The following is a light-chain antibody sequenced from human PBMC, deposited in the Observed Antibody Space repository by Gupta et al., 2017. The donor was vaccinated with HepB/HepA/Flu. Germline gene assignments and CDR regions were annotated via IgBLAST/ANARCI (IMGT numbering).Light chain of an antibody. J-gene: IGKJ2*01. V-gene: IGKV1-33*01. Sequence: DIQMTQSPSSLSASVGDKVTITCQASQDINNYLIWYQQKPGRAPKLLIYDTSNLETGVPSRFSGSGSGTEFTLTISSLQPEDIATYLCQQYYYLPYTFGQGTNLESK. CDR1: QDINNY. CDR2: DTS. CDR3: QQYYYLPYT.